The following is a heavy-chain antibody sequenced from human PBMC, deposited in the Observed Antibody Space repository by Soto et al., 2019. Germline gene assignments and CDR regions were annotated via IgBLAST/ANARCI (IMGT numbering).Heavy chain of an antibody. CDR3: ARGYRQSGYSSSWVFDY. J-gene: IGHJ4*02. V-gene: IGHV4-31*03. CDR2: IYYSGST. CDR1: GGSISSGGYY. D-gene: IGHD6-13*01. Sequence: QVQLQESGPGLVKPSQTLSLTCTVSGGSISSGGYYWNWIRQHPGKGLEWIGYIYYSGSTYYNPSLTRRVTKAADTSENQFSLKLSSVNAADTAVYFCARGYRQSGYSSSWVFDYWGQGTLVNVSS.